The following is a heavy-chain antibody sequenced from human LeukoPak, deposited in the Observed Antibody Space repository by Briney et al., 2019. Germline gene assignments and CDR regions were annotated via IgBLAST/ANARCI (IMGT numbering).Heavy chain of an antibody. D-gene: IGHD3-22*01. CDR2: IYYSGST. CDR1: GGSISSYY. V-gene: IGHV4-59*01. CDR3: ARSYYYDSSGSWYY. Sequence: SEPVSLTCTVSGGSISSYYWSWIRQPPGKGLEWIGYIYYSGSTNCNPSLESRVTISVDTSKNQFSLKLSSVTAADTAVYYCARSYYYDSSGSWYYWGQGTLVTVSS. J-gene: IGHJ4*02.